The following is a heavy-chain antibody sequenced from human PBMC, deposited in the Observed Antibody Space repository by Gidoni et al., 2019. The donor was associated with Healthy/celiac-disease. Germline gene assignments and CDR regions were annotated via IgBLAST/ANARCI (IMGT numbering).Heavy chain of an antibody. J-gene: IGHJ5*02. D-gene: IGHD6-19*01. CDR3: ARDRREQWLPHNWFDP. CDR2: IYYSGST. V-gene: IGHV4-39*07. CDR1: VGSISSSSYY. Sequence: QLQLQESGPGLVKPSETLSLTCTVSVGSISSSSYYWGWIRQPPGKGLEWIGSIYYSGSTYYNPSLKSRVTISVDTSKNQFSLKLSSVTAADTAVYYCARDRREQWLPHNWFDPWGQGTLVTVSS.